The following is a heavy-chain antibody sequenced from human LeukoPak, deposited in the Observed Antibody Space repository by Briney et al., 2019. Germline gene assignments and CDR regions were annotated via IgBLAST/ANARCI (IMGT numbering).Heavy chain of an antibody. CDR2: INPNSSDT. D-gene: IGHD2-2*01. CDR1: GYTFTAYY. CDR3: ASKGDGSCSSSRCQGAFDF. Sequence: ASVKVSCKPSGYTFTAYYMHLVRQAPGQGLEWMGWINPNSSDTKYAENFQDRVTMTWDTSVSTAYMELSSLTSDDTAVYYCASKGDGSCSSSRCQGAFDFWGRGSMVTVSS. J-gene: IGHJ3*01. V-gene: IGHV1-2*02.